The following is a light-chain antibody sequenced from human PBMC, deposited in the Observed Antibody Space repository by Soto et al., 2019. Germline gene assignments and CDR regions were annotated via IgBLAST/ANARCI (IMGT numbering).Light chain of an antibody. J-gene: IGLJ1*01. Sequence: QSALTQPASVSGSPGQSITISCTGTSSDVGGYNYVSWYQQHPGKAPKLMIYDVSNRPSGVSNRFSGSKSGNTASLTISGLHAEDEVDYYCGSYTTSSTLYVFGTGTNVTVL. CDR2: DVS. CDR1: SSDVGGYNY. V-gene: IGLV2-14*01. CDR3: GSYTTSSTLYV.